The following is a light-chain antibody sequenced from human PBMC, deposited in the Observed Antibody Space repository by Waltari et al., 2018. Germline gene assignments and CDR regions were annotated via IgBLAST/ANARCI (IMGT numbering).Light chain of an antibody. Sequence: DIQMTKSPSTLSASVGDRVTITCRASQTIDNYLAWYQQKPGEAPKVMIYDASTLETGVPSRFGGSGFGTDFSLTISSLQPDDFATYWCQQYNIYSPQAFGQGTKVEVK. CDR3: QQYNIYSPQA. V-gene: IGKV1-5*01. CDR1: QTIDNY. J-gene: IGKJ1*01. CDR2: DAS.